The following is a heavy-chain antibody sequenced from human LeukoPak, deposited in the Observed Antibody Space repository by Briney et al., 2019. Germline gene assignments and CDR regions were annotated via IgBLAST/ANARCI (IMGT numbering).Heavy chain of an antibody. V-gene: IGHV1-45*02. Sequence: SVKVSCKASGYTFTYRYLHWVRQAPGQALEWMGWITPFNGNTNYAQKFQDRVTITRDRSMSTAYMELSSLRSEDTAVYYCARGGAYCSGGSCYQYFDYWGQGTLVTVSS. J-gene: IGHJ4*02. CDR3: ARGGAYCSGGSCYQYFDY. D-gene: IGHD2-15*01. CDR1: GYTFTYRY. CDR2: ITPFNGNT.